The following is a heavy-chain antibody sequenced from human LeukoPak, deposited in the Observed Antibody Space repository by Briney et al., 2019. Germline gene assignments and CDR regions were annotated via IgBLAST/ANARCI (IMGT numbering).Heavy chain of an antibody. CDR1: GYSFTSYW. V-gene: IGHV5-51*01. D-gene: IGHD5-24*01. CDR3: ARRQMAKTHLDY. CDR2: IYPGDSDT. J-gene: IGHJ4*02. Sequence: GESLQISCQGSGYSFTSYWIGWVRQMPGKGLEWMGIIYPGDSDTRYSPSFQGQVTISADKSIRTASLQWRSLKASPTAMYYCARRQMAKTHLDYGGRGTLAAVS.